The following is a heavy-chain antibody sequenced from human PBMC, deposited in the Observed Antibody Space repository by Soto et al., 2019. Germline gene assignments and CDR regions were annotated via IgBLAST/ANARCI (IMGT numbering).Heavy chain of an antibody. CDR1: GYSFTSYW. Sequence: PGESLKISCKGSGYSFTSYWIGWVRQMPGKGLEWMGIIYPGDSDTRYSPSFQGQVTISADKSISTAYLQWSSLKASDTAMYYCASMGTIFGVVIKQMNAFDIWGQGTMVTVSS. CDR2: IYPGDSDT. CDR3: ASMGTIFGVVIKQMNAFDI. V-gene: IGHV5-51*01. D-gene: IGHD3-3*01. J-gene: IGHJ3*02.